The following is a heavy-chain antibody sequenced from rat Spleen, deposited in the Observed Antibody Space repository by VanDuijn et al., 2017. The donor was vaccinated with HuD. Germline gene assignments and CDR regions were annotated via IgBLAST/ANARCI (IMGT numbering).Heavy chain of an antibody. CDR1: GFSVTSYN. Sequence: QVKLMEAGPGLMKPSETLSLTCTVSGFSVTSYNVNWIRQTPGKGLEWMGVMWSGGSTDYNSVFKSRLSISRDTSKNQVFLKMNSLQSEETTTYYCARGYNWYFDFWGPGTLVTVSS. J-gene: IGHJ1*01. CDR3: ARGYNWYFDF. CDR2: MWSGGST. D-gene: IGHD1-11*01. V-gene: IGHV2-45*01.